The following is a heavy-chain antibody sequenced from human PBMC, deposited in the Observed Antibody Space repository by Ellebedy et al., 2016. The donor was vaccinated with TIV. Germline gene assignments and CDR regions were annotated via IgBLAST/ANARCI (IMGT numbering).Heavy chain of an antibody. CDR3: TNRYYYDSSGYNQVDY. CDR2: IKSKKNGETV. V-gene: IGHV3-15*07. CDR1: GPTFSNAW. Sequence: GESLKISCVASGPTFSNAWMFWVRQAPGKGLEWVGRIKSKKNGETVDYAAPVKGRFTISRDDSKNTLYLQRNSLKTEDTAVYYCTNRYYYDSSGYNQVDYWGQGTLVTVSS. D-gene: IGHD3-22*01. J-gene: IGHJ4*02.